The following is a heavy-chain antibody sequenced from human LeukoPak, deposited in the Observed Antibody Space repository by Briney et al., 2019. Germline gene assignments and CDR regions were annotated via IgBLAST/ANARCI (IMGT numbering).Heavy chain of an antibody. D-gene: IGHD1-26*01. Sequence: GGSLRLSCAASRLSVGDNDMNWVRQAPGKGLEWVSVIHSGGNAYYADSVRGRFTISRDSSKNTLYLQMNTLGVEDTAVYYCARALVGATIGYFDFWGQGTLVTVSS. CDR1: RLSVGDND. J-gene: IGHJ4*02. CDR3: ARALVGATIGYFDF. V-gene: IGHV3-53*01. CDR2: IHSGGNA.